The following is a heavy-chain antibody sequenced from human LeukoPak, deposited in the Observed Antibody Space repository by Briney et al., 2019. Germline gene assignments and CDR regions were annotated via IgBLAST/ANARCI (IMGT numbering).Heavy chain of an antibody. CDR3: ARGGYSYGSDY. CDR1: GFTFNSYW. Sequence: GGSLRLSCAASGFTFNSYWMHWVRQAPGKGLEWVSVIYSGGSTYYADSVRGRFTISRDKSKNTLFLHMNSLRAEDTAVYYCARGGYSYGSDYWGQGTLVTVSS. J-gene: IGHJ4*02. D-gene: IGHD5-18*01. V-gene: IGHV3-53*01. CDR2: IYSGGST.